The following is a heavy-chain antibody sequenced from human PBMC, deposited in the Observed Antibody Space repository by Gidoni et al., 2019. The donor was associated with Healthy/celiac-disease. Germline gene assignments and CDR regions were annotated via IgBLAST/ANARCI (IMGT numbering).Heavy chain of an antibody. J-gene: IGHJ4*02. Sequence: QVQLVESGGGVVQPGRSLRLSCAASGFTFSSYGMHWVRQAPGKGLGWVAVIWYDGSNKYYADSLKGRFTISRDNSKNTLYLQMNSLRAEDTAVYYCARGSIAVAGRGGYYFDYWGQGTLVTVSS. D-gene: IGHD6-19*01. V-gene: IGHV3-33*01. CDR2: IWYDGSNK. CDR1: GFTFSSYG. CDR3: ARGSIAVAGRGGYYFDY.